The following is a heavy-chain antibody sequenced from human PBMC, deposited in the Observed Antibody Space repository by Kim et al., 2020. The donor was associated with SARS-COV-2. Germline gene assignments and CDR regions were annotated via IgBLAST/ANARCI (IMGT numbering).Heavy chain of an antibody. CDR2: ISGSGGST. Sequence: GGSLRLSCAASGFTFRSYDMSWVRLAPGKGLEWVSGISGSGGSTHYADSVKGRFTTSRDNSKNTLSLQMNSLRAEDTAVYYCAKDDSPSYYGSGSYAGWYFDLWGRGTLVTVSS. V-gene: IGHV3-23*01. CDR1: GFTFRSYD. CDR3: AKDDSPSYYGSGSYAGWYFDL. J-gene: IGHJ2*01. D-gene: IGHD3-10*01.